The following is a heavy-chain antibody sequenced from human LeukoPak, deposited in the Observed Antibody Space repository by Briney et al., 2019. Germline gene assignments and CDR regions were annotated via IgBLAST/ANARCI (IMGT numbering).Heavy chain of an antibody. J-gene: IGHJ5*02. V-gene: IGHV1-69*05. D-gene: IGHD6-13*01. CDR3: ARAFQQQLGTELGWLDT. Sequence: SVKVSCKASGGGFSAYIINWVRQAPGQGLEWMGKIIPVFGTTGYAHDFQGRVTFSTDEAKTTVYMEMSSLRYEDTAIYYCARAFQQQLGTELGWLDTWGQGTQVGVSS. CDR1: GGGFSAYI. CDR2: IIPVFGTT.